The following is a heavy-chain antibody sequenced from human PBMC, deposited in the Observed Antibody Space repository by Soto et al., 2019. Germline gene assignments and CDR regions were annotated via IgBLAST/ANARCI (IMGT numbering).Heavy chain of an antibody. V-gene: IGHV3-72*01. D-gene: IGHD5-12*01. CDR2: SRNKGYNYTA. CDR3: ASLATRATGFDS. J-gene: IGHJ4*02. Sequence: EVQLVESGGGVVQPGGSLRLSCAASGITLSDHHVDWVRQAPGKGLEWIGRSRNKGYNYTAEYAASVKGRFTLSRDDSKHSMSLLQMNSLKDDDTAVYFCASLATRATGFDSWGQGTLVTVSS. CDR1: GITLSDHH.